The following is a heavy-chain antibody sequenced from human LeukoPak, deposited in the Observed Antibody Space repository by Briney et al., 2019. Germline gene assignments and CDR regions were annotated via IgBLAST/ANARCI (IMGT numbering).Heavy chain of an antibody. CDR3: ARAGNYTAMGTFDY. CDR2: IIPIFGTA. V-gene: IGHV1-69*05. CDR1: GGTFSSYA. D-gene: IGHD5-18*01. J-gene: IGHJ4*02. Sequence: SVKVSCKASGGTFSSYAISWVRQAPGQGLEWMGGIIPIFGTANYAQKFQGRVTITTDESTSTAYMELSSLRSEDMAVYYCARAGNYTAMGTFDYWGQGTLITVSS.